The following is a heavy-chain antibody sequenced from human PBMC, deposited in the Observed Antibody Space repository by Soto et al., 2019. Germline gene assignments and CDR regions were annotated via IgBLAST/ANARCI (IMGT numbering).Heavy chain of an antibody. J-gene: IGHJ6*02. CDR3: ARRGGRGYSYYGMDV. CDR2: IIPIFGTA. D-gene: IGHD1-26*01. CDR1: GGTFSSYA. V-gene: IGHV1-69*12. Sequence: QVQLVQSGAEVKKPGSSVKVSCKASGGTFSSYAISWVRQAPGQGLEWMGGIIPIFGTANYAQKFQGRVTIIADEATNTAYMELSSLRSEDAAVYYCARRGGRGYSYYGMDVWGQGTTVTVSS.